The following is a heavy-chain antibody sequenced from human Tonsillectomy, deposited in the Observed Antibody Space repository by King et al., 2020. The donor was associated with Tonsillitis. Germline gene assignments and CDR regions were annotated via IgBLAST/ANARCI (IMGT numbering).Heavy chain of an antibody. J-gene: IGHJ6*03. D-gene: IGHD6-6*01. Sequence: QLQESGPGLVKPSQTLSLTCTVSGGSISSGGYYWSWIRQHPGKGLEWIGYIYYSGSTYYNPSLKSLVTISVDTSKNQFSLKLSSVTAADTAVYYCARVQLVPYYYYYYMDDWGKGTTVTVS. V-gene: IGHV4-31*01. CDR1: GGSISSGGYY. CDR3: ARVQLVPYYYYYYMDD. CDR2: IYYSGST.